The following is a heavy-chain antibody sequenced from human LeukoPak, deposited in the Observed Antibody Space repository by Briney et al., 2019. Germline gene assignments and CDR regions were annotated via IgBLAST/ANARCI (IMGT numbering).Heavy chain of an antibody. J-gene: IGHJ4*02. V-gene: IGHV3-23*01. D-gene: IGHD3-22*01. CDR2: ISGSGGST. Sequence: GGSLRLSCAASGFTFSSYGMSWVRQAPGKGLEWVSAISGSGGSTYYADSVKGRFTISRDNSKNTLYLQMNSLRAEDTAVYYCAGLDYYDSSGPGGFDYWGQGTLVTVSS. CDR1: GFTFSSYG. CDR3: AGLDYYDSSGPGGFDY.